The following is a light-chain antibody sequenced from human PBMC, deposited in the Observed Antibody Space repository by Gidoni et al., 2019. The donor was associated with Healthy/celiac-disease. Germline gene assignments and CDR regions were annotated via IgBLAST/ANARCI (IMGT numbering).Light chain of an antibody. CDR2: WAS. CDR3: QQYYSTPWT. J-gene: IGKJ1*01. CDR1: QSVLYSSNNKNY. Sequence: DIVMTQSPDSLAASLGDRALINCKSSQSVLYSSNNKNYLAWYQQKPGQPPKLLIYWASTRESGVPDRFSGSGSGTDLTLTISSLQAEDVAVYYCQQYYSTPWTFXQXTKVEIK. V-gene: IGKV4-1*01.